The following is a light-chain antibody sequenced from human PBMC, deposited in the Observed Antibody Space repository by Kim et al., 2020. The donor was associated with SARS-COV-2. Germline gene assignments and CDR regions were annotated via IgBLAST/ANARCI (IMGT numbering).Light chain of an antibody. CDR2: GKN. CDR3: NSRESSANHWM. CDR1: SLRSYY. V-gene: IGLV3-19*01. J-gene: IGLJ3*02. Sequence: AFGQTVRITCQGDSLRSYYASWYQQKPGQAPVLVFYGKNNRPSGIPDRFSGSYSGNTASLTITAAQAEDEADYYCNSRESSANHWMFGGGTQLTVL.